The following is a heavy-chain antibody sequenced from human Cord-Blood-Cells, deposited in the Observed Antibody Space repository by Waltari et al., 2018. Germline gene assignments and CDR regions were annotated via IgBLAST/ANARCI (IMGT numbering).Heavy chain of an antibody. V-gene: IGHV4-39*01. Sequence: HLQLQESGPGLVKPSDTLSLTCTVSSGSISSSSYYWGWIRQPPGKGLEWIGSIHYSGRTYYNPSLKSRVTISVGTAKNQFSLKLSSVTAADTAVYYCAGPANWNYYFDYWGQGTLVTVSA. CDR3: AGPANWNYYFDY. J-gene: IGHJ4*02. D-gene: IGHD1-7*01. CDR2: IHYSGRT. CDR1: SGSISSSSYY.